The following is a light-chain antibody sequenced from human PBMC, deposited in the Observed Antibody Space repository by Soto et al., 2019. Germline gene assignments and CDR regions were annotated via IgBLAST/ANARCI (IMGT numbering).Light chain of an antibody. CDR3: QQSYSAPLT. J-gene: IGKJ4*01. Sequence: DIQMTQSPSSLSASVGDRVIITCRASQRISSYLNWYQQTPGKAPRLLIYAASSLQRGVPSRFSGSGSGTDFTLTINTLQPEDFATYFCQQSYSAPLTFGGGTKVDI. CDR1: QRISSY. V-gene: IGKV1-39*01. CDR2: AAS.